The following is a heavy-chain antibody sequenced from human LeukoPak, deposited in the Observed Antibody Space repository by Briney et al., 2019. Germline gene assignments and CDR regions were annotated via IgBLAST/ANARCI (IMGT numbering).Heavy chain of an antibody. Sequence: ASVKVSCKASGYTFTGYYMHWVRQAPGQGLEWMGWINPNSGGTNYAQKFQGRVTMTRDTSISTAYMELSRLRSDDTAVYYCARGAYSSGWHVDFNCFDPWGQGTLVTVSS. J-gene: IGHJ5*02. CDR3: ARGAYSSGWHVDFNCFDP. CDR1: GYTFTGYY. CDR2: INPNSGGT. V-gene: IGHV1-2*02. D-gene: IGHD6-19*01.